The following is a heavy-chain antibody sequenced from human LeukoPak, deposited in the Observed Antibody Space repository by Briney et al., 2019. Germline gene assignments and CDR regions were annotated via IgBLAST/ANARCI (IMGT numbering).Heavy chain of an antibody. Sequence: SETLSLTCAVYGGPFSGYFWTWIRQPPGKGLEWIGEINHSGSTNYNPSLKSRVTVSVDTSKNQFSLKLSSVTAADTAVYYCARDNLYYYYGMDIWGQGTTVTVSS. CDR1: GGPFSGYF. J-gene: IGHJ6*02. V-gene: IGHV4-34*01. CDR3: ARDNLYYYYGMDI. CDR2: INHSGST. D-gene: IGHD5-24*01.